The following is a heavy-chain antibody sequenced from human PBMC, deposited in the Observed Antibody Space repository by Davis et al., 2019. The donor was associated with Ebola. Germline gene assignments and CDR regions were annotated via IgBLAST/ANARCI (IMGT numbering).Heavy chain of an antibody. Sequence: GESLKISCAASGFTFSTSAFHWVRQAPGKGLEWAAVISYDGKNKNYADSVKGRFTISRDDSKNTLYLEMSSLRPEDTAVYYCVRDTYYYYNTMDVWGKGTAVTVSS. CDR2: ISYDGKNK. J-gene: IGHJ6*04. CDR1: GFTFSTSA. V-gene: IGHV3-30*04. CDR3: VRDTYYYYNTMDV.